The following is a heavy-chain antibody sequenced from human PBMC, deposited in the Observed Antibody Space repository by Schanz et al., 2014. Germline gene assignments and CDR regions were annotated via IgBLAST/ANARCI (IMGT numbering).Heavy chain of an antibody. CDR3: GRGFSRSYIDF. CDR2: VNPSVRGT. V-gene: IGHV1-46*03. Sequence: GPEVKEPGASVKVSCKASGYTLSAYSLHWVRQAPGQGLEWMGIVNPSVRGTHFAREFQGRITVTTDTSTSTVYLELSSLRSDDTAVYYCGRGFSRSYIDFWGQGTLITVSS. J-gene: IGHJ4*02. CDR1: GYTLSAYS. D-gene: IGHD6-6*01.